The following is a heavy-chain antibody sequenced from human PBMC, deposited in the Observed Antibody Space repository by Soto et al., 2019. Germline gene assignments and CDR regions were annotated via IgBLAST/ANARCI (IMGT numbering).Heavy chain of an antibody. J-gene: IGHJ6*02. CDR2: ISGSGGST. CDR3: AKSLQQTKTYYYYYGMDV. V-gene: IGHV3-23*01. CDR1: GFTFSSYS. Sequence: PGGSLRLSCAASGFTFSSYSMNWVRQAPGKGLEWVSAISGSGGSTYYADSVKGRFTISRDNSKNTLYLQMNSLRAEDTAVYYCAKSLQQTKTYYYYYGMDVWGQGTTVTVSS. D-gene: IGHD4-4*01.